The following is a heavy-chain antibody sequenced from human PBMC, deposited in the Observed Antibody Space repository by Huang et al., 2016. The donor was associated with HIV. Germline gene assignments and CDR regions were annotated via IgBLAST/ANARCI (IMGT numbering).Heavy chain of an antibody. V-gene: IGHV3-30*14. J-gene: IGHJ4*02. CDR1: GFTFRDHP. Sequence: QVQLVESGGGVVQPGRSLRLSCAVSGFTFRDHPMHWVRQAPGKGLEWVAVISFDGRNKFYADFVRGRFTISRDNSKNILYLQLNSLTPADTSIYYGARDTTTVAGLDFWGQGALVTVSS. CDR3: ARDTTTVAGLDF. CDR2: ISFDGRNK. D-gene: IGHD6-19*01.